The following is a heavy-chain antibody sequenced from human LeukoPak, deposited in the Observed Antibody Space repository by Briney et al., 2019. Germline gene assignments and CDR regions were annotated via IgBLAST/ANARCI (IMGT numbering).Heavy chain of an antibody. CDR1: GFTFSSYA. Sequence: PGRSLRLSCAASGFTFSSYAMHWVRQAPGKGLEWVAVISYDGSNKYYADSVKGRFTISRDNSKNTLYLQMNSLRAEDTAVYYCARGGNIVVVIEHYFDYWGQGTLVTVSS. CDR3: ARGGNIVVVIEHYFDY. D-gene: IGHD2-21*01. J-gene: IGHJ4*02. CDR2: ISYDGSNK. V-gene: IGHV3-30-3*01.